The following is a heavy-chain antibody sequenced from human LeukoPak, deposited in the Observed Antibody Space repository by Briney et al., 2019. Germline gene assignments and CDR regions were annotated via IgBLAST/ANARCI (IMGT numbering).Heavy chain of an antibody. V-gene: IGHV1-24*01. J-gene: IGHJ6*03. Sequence: ASVKVSCKVSGYTLTELSMHWVRQAPGKGLEWMGGFDPEDGETIYAQKFQGRVTMTEDTSTDTAYMELSSLRSEDTAVYYCAIRGYCSGGSCYSRYYYYYMDVWGKGTTVTVSS. CDR2: FDPEDGET. D-gene: IGHD2-15*01. CDR1: GYTLTELS. CDR3: AIRGYCSGGSCYSRYYYYYMDV.